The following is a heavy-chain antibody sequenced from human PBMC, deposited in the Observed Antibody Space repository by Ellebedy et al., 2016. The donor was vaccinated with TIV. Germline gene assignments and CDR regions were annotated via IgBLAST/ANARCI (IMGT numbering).Heavy chain of an antibody. CDR1: GYTFSRHG. D-gene: IGHD2-15*01. CDR2: FSTYSGNT. V-gene: IGHV1-18*01. Sequence: AASVKVSCKTSGYTFSRHGLNWVRQAPGQGLEGMGWFSTYSGNTKYAQKFQGRVTMTTDTSTGTAYMELRSLTSDDTAVYYCAREADSDALDIWGQGTMVIVSS. J-gene: IGHJ3*02. CDR3: AREADSDALDI.